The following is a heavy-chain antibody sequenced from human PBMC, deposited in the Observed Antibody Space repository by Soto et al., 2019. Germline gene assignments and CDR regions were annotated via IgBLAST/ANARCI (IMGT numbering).Heavy chain of an antibody. CDR2: INHSGST. Sequence: SETLSLACAVYGGSFSGYYWSWIRQPPGKGLEWIGEINHSGSTYYNPSLKSRVTISVDTSKNQFSLKLSSVTAADTAVYYCARDAVPYYYYYGMDVWGQGTTVTVSS. V-gene: IGHV4-34*09. CDR1: GGSFSGYY. J-gene: IGHJ6*02. CDR3: ARDAVPYYYYYGMDV.